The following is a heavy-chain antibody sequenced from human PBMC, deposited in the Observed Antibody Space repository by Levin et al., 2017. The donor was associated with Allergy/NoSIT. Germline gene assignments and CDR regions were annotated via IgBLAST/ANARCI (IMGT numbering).Heavy chain of an antibody. D-gene: IGHD2-2*01. J-gene: IGHJ3*02. V-gene: IGHV3-74*01. CDR2: INIDGTSI. CDR3: ARDPPSAFDM. Sequence: GGSLRLSCAASGFTFSNYWMHWVRQAPGKGLVWVSRINIDGTSITYADSVKGRFTISRDNAKNTLFLQMNSLRVEDTGVYYCARDPPSAFDMWGQGTMVSVSS. CDR1: GFTFSNYW.